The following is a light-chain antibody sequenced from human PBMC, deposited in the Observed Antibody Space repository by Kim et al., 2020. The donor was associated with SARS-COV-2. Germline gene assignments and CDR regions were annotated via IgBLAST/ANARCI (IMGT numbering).Light chain of an antibody. CDR3: QKYNSALGT. J-gene: IGKJ1*01. CDR1: QGISNY. Sequence: ASVGDKVTITCRASQGISNYLAWYQQKPGKVPKLLIYAASTLQSGVPSRFSGSGSGTDFTLTISSLQPEDVATYYCQKYNSALGTFGQGTKVDIK. CDR2: AAS. V-gene: IGKV1-27*01.